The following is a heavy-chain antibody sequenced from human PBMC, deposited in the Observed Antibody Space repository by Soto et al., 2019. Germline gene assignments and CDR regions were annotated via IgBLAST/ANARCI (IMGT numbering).Heavy chain of an antibody. CDR1: GFTFSSYG. J-gene: IGHJ6*02. CDR3: ANTVGKAGYRSSLVRPYYYYGMDV. CDR2: ISYDGINK. V-gene: IGHV3-30*18. Sequence: QVQLVESGGGVVQPGRSLRLSCAASGFTFSSYGMHWVRQAPGKGLEWVAVISYDGINKYYAESVKGRFTISRDNSKNTLYLQQNSLRSEDTAVYYCANTVGKAGYRSSLVRPYYYYGMDVWCQGTTVTVS. D-gene: IGHD6-13*01.